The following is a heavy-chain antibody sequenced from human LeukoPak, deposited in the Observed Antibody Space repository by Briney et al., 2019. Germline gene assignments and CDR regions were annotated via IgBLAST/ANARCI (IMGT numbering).Heavy chain of an antibody. D-gene: IGHD1-26*01. CDR3: ARGLREWELLRDAFDI. CDR2: IDPNSGGT. V-gene: IGHV1-2*02. Sequence: ASVKVSCKASGYTFTGHDMHWVRQAPGQGLEWMGRIDPNSGGTYYAQKFQGRVTMTRDTSMSTAYMELSRLRSDDTAVYYCARGLREWELLRDAFDIWGQGTMVTVSS. J-gene: IGHJ3*02. CDR1: GYTFTGHD.